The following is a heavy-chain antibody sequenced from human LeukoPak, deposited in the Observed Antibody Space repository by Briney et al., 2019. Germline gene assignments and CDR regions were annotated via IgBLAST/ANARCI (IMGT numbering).Heavy chain of an antibody. CDR2: IHYSGST. V-gene: IGHV4-59*01. Sequence: SETLSLTCTVSGGSITNYYWSWIRQPPGKGLEWIGYIHYSGSTKYKSSLKSRVTISVDTSKNQFSLKLSSVTAADTAVYYCARGRYFDFLANDYWGQGTLVTVSS. J-gene: IGHJ4*02. CDR3: ARGRYFDFLANDY. CDR1: GGSITNYY. D-gene: IGHD3-9*01.